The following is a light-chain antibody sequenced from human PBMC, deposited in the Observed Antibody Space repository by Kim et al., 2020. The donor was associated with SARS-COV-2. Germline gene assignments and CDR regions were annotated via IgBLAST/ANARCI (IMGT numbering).Light chain of an antibody. CDR3: NSRDSITENHVV. CDR1: SLRTYY. V-gene: IGLV3-19*01. Sequence: SSELTQDPAVSVALGQTVRITCQGDSLRTYYASWYQQKPGQAPLLVIHGKSNRPSGIPDRFSGSRSGNKASLTITGVQAEDEADYYCNSRDSITENHVVFGGGTQLTVL. CDR2: GKS. J-gene: IGLJ2*01.